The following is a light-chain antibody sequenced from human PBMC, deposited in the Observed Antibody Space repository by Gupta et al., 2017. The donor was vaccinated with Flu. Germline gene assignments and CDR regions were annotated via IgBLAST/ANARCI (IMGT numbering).Light chain of an antibody. CDR1: SSTIGHYP. J-gene: IGLJ3*02. CDR2: STN. V-gene: IGLV1-44*01. CDR3: AAWDDSLNGLWV. Sequence: QSVLTQPPSASGPPGQRVTISCSGSSSTIGHYPVNWYRQVPGTAPKLLISSTNQRPSGVPDRFSGSKSGTSASLAISGLQSEDEADYDCAAWDDSLNGLWVFGGGTKLTVL.